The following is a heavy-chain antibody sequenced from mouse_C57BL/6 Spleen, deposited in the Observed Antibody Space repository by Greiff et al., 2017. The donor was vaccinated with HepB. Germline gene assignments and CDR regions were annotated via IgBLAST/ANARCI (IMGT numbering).Heavy chain of an antibody. CDR1: GYTFTDYE. J-gene: IGHJ4*01. CDR3: TRSGKTGPLYAMDY. CDR2: IDPETGGT. V-gene: IGHV1-15*01. Sequence: QVQLKQSGAELVRPGASVTLSCKASGYTFTDYEMHWVKQTPVHGLEWIGAIDPETGGTAYNQKFKGKAILTADKSSSTAYMELRSLTSEDSAVYYCTRSGKTGPLYAMDYWGQGTSVTVSS. D-gene: IGHD4-1*01.